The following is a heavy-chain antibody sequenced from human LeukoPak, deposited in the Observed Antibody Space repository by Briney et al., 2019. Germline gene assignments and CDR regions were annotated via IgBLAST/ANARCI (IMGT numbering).Heavy chain of an antibody. CDR1: GFTFSSAT. Sequence: GGSLRLSCATSGFTFSSATMMWVRQAPGKGLEFVSGVGPSGGTGTYADSVKGRFTISRDNSKNTLYLQMNSLRVEDTAVYYCAKDPNWDRGSCGQGTLVTVSS. D-gene: IGHD7-27*01. J-gene: IGHJ5*02. V-gene: IGHV3-23*01. CDR2: VGPSGGTG. CDR3: AKDPNWDRGS.